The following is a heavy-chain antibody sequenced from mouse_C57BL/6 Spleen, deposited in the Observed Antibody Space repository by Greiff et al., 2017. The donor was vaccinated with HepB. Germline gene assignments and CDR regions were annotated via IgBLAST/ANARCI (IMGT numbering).Heavy chain of an antibody. CDR1: GFTFSDYY. CDR3: AREDYDEGFAY. J-gene: IGHJ3*01. D-gene: IGHD2-4*01. V-gene: IGHV5-16*01. Sequence: EVKVVESEGGLVQPGSSMKLSCTASGFTFSDYYMAWVRQVPEKGLEWVANINYDGSSTYYLDSLKSRFIISRDNAKNILYLQMSSLKSEDTATYYCAREDYDEGFAYWGQGTLVTVSA. CDR2: INYDGSST.